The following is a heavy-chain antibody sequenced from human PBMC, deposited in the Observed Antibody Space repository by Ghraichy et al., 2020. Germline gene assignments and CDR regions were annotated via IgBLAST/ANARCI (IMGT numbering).Heavy chain of an antibody. CDR2: ISAYNGNT. J-gene: IGHJ6*02. V-gene: IGHV1-18*01. CDR3: ARDQKRYGSEKDYYYYYGMDV. CDR1: GYTFTSYG. Sequence: ASVKVSCKASGYTFTSYGISWVRQAPGQGLEWMGWISAYNGNTNYAQKLQGRVTMTTDTSTSTAYMELRSLRSDDTAVYYCARDQKRYGSEKDYYYYYGMDVWGQGTTVTVSS. D-gene: IGHD3-10*01.